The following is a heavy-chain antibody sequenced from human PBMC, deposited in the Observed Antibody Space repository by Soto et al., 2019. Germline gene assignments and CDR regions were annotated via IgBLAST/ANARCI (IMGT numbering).Heavy chain of an antibody. CDR2: IYYSGST. V-gene: IGHV4-39*01. CDR1: GGSISSSSYY. J-gene: IGHJ5*02. Sequence: PSETLSLTCTVSGGSISSSSYYWGWIRQPPGKGLEWIGSIYYSGSTYYNPSLKSRVTISVDTSKNQFSLKLSSVTAADTAVYYCAIFPRGYLNQNWFDPWGQGTLVTVSS. D-gene: IGHD3-22*01. CDR3: AIFPRGYLNQNWFDP.